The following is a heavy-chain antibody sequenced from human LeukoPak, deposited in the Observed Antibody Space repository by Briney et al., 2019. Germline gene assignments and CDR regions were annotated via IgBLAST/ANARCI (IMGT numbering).Heavy chain of an antibody. CDR2: IDPDGGHE. J-gene: IGHJ4*02. CDR1: GFTFSSHW. Sequence: GGSLRLSCAASGFTFSSHWMSWVRQAPGKGLEWVAHIDPDGGHESFVDSVKGRFTISRDNAKNTLYLQMNTLRAEDTAMYFCARWRGLQSEFDLWGQGTLVTVSS. D-gene: IGHD3-3*01. CDR3: ARWRGLQSEFDL. V-gene: IGHV3-7*03.